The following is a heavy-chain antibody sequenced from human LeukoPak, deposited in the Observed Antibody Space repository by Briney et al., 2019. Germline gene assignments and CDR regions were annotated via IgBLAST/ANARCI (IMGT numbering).Heavy chain of an antibody. CDR2: IGGSESIV. V-gene: IGHV3-11*01. J-gene: IGHJ4*02. CDR1: GFSVNDYY. Sequence: PGGSLRLSCVVSGFSVNDYYMSWIRQAPGEGLEWISDIGGSESIVSYGGSVRGRSTVSRDFAMNSLFLQLNSLSADDTAVYYCAREMVAGTFDSWGQGTLVTVSS. CDR3: AREMVAGTFDS. D-gene: IGHD1-7*01.